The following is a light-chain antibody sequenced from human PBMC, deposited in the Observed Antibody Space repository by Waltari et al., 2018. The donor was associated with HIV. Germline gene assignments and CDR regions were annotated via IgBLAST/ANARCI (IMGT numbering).Light chain of an antibody. J-gene: IGLJ2*01. CDR1: LRDMGDSES. V-gene: IGLV2-14*01. CDR2: EVS. CDR3: LLKIGSNTPV. Sequence: QPALTPQASVAGSPGQPITTSCSARLRDMGDSESASWYQQSPGKVPKLVIYEVSNRPSGVSPRFSGSKSGNTASLAISGLQAEDEADYYCLLKIGSNTPVFGGGTKLTVL.